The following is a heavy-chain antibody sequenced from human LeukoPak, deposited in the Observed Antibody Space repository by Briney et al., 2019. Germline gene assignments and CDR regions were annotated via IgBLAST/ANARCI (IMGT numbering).Heavy chain of an antibody. D-gene: IGHD4-23*01. CDR2: IIPILGIA. J-gene: IGHJ4*02. CDR1: GYTFSSYE. Sequence: ASVKVSCKTSGYTFSSYEINWVRQAAGQGVEWMGRIIPILGIANYAQKFQGRVTITADKSTSTAYMELSSLRSEDTAVYYCASWGMATVVPTPFDYWGQGTLVTVSS. V-gene: IGHV1-69*04. CDR3: ASWGMATVVPTPFDY.